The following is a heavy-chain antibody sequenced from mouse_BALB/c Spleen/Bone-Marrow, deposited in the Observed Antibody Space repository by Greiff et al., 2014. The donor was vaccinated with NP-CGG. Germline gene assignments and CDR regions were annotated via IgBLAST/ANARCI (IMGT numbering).Heavy chain of an antibody. CDR2: ISNLAYSI. V-gene: IGHV5-15*02. CDR3: ARDQVYYYGSSYGYFDV. CDR1: GFTFSDYV. J-gene: IGHJ1*01. Sequence: EVKLMESGGGLVQPGGSRKLSCAASGFTFSDYVMAWVRQALGKGPEWVAFISNLAYSIYYADTVTGRFTISRENAKNTLYLEMSSLRSEGTAMYYCARDQVYYYGSSYGYFDVWGAGTTVTVSS. D-gene: IGHD1-1*01.